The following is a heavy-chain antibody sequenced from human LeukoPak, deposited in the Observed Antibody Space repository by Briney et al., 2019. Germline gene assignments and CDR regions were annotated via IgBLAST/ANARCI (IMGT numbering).Heavy chain of an antibody. J-gene: IGHJ4*02. CDR2: IYYSGTT. CDR1: GGFISSDNYY. CDR3: AKHYMGSSYNHGLDC. Sequence: PSETLSLTCTVSGGFISSDNYYWGWIRQPPGKGLEWIGSIYYSGTTYYNPSLKSRVTISVDTSKNQFSLKLSSVTAADTALYYCAKHYMGSSYNHGLDCWGQGTLVTVSS. D-gene: IGHD3-10*01. V-gene: IGHV4-39*01.